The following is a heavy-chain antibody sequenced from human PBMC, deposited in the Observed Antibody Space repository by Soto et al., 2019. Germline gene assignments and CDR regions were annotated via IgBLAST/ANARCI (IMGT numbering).Heavy chain of an antibody. J-gene: IGHJ5*02. CDR1: GHSSTRYW. CDR3: ARASTGSGWVYNWFDP. Sequence: WESLTMTWRSSGHSSTRYWIGWVRQMPGKGLEWMGIIYPGDSDTRYSPSFQGQVTISADKSISTAYLQWSSLKASDTAMYYCARASTGSGWVYNWFDPWGQGTLVTVSS. D-gene: IGHD6-19*01. CDR2: IYPGDSDT. V-gene: IGHV5-51*01.